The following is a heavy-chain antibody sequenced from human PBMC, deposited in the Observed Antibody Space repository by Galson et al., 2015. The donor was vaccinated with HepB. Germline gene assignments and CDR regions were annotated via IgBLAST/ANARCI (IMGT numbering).Heavy chain of an antibody. CDR3: AREYYDSSGYYPLDY. V-gene: IGHV1-69*10. D-gene: IGHD3-22*01. CDR2: IIPILDIA. CDR1: GGTFSNYA. Sequence: SVKVSCKASGGTFSNYAISWVRQAPGQGLEWMGGIIPILDIANYAQKFQGRVTITADKSTSTAYMELSSLRSADTAVYYCAREYYDSSGYYPLDYWGQGTLVTVSS. J-gene: IGHJ4*02.